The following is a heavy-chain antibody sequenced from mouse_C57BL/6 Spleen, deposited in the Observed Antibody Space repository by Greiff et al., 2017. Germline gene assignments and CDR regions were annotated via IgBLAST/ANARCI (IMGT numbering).Heavy chain of an antibody. CDR1: GYAFSSSW. J-gene: IGHJ3*01. Sequence: QVQLQQSGPELVKPGASVKISCKASGYAFSSSWMNWVKQRPGKGLEWIGRIYPGDGDTNYNGKFKGKATLTADKSSSTAYMQLSSLTSEDSAVYFCAREDLYPWLAYGGQGTLVTVSA. CDR2: IYPGDGDT. CDR3: AREDLYPWLAY. D-gene: IGHD2-1*01. V-gene: IGHV1-82*01.